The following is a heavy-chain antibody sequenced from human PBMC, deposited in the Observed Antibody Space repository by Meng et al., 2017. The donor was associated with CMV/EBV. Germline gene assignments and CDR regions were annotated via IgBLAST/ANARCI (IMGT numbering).Heavy chain of an antibody. CDR2: IYYSGST. J-gene: IGHJ4*02. V-gene: IGHV4-39*06. D-gene: IGHD4-17*01. CDR1: GGSISSSRYY. Sequence: RPHPQESGPGLVKPSETLYLTCTLSGGSISSSRYYWGWIRQPPGKGLEWIGSIYYSGSTYYNPSLKSRVTISVDTSKNQFSLKLSSVTAADTAVYYCAKDYGDLRQDYWGQGTLVTVSS. CDR3: AKDYGDLRQDY.